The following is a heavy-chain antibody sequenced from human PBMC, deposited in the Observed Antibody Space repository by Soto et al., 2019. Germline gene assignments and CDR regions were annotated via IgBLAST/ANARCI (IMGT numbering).Heavy chain of an antibody. J-gene: IGHJ4*01. Sequence: DGLLVESGGGLVKPGGSLKLSCVVSGFALSDYTLNWVRQSPGKGREWVSTLSPSGHYIYFRDSVKGRFTLSRDTAKNSVYLQMNSLTPEDTAVYYCARGTSQTHDFWSGFFDNWGHGTLVTVSS. CDR3: ARGTSQTHDFWSGFFDN. D-gene: IGHD3-3*01. CDR2: LSPSGHYI. V-gene: IGHV3-21*01. CDR1: GFALSDYT.